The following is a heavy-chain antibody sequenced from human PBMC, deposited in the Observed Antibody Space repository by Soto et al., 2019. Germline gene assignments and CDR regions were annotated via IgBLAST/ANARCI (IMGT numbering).Heavy chain of an antibody. CDR1: GGSVSSGSYY. CDR2: IYYSGST. D-gene: IGHD2-15*01. CDR3: ARSGPAKSFDP. Sequence: QVQLQESGPGLVKPSETLSLTCTVSGGSVSSGSYYWSWIRQPPGKGLEWIGYIYYSGSTNYNPSLKSRVTISVDTCKNQFSLKLSSVTAADTAVYYCARSGPAKSFDPWGQGTLVTVTS. J-gene: IGHJ5*02. V-gene: IGHV4-61*01.